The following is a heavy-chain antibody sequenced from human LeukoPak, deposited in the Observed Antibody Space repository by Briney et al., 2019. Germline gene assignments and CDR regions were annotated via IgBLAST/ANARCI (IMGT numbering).Heavy chain of an antibody. V-gene: IGHV3-9*01. Sequence: GGSLRLSCAASGFTFDDYAMRWVRQAPGKGLEWVPGISGYSGSIGYADSVKGRFTIARDNAKNSPYLEMKSLIAEDTALYYCAKDYSYGFRRFDNWGQGTMVTVSS. CDR1: GFTFDDYA. J-gene: IGHJ4*01. CDR3: AKDYSYGFRRFDN. CDR2: ISGYSGSI. D-gene: IGHD5-18*01.